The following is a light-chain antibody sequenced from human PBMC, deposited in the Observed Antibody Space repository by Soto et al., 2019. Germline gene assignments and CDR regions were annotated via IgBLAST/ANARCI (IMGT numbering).Light chain of an antibody. J-gene: IGLJ1*01. V-gene: IGLV3-21*02. CDR1: NIGSKS. CDR3: HVWDSSSEHV. CDR2: DDS. Sequence: SYVLTQPPSVSVAPGQTARITCGGNNIGSKSVHWYQQKPGQAPVLVVDDDSDRPSGIPERFSGSNSGNTATLTISRVEAXXXADYFCHVWDSSSEHVFGTGTKLTVL.